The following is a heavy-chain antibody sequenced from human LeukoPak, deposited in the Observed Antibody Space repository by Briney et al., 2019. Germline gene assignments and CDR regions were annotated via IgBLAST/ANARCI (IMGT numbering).Heavy chain of an antibody. CDR2: IYSGGST. CDR1: GFTVSSNY. Sequence: PGGSLRLSCAASGFTVSSNYMSWVRQAPGKGLEWVSVIYSGGSTYYADSVKGRFTISRDNSKNTLYLRMNSLRAEDTAVYYCATQVTATNPNDYWGQGTLVTVSS. CDR3: ATQVTATNPNDY. J-gene: IGHJ4*02. V-gene: IGHV3-66*02. D-gene: IGHD1-7*01.